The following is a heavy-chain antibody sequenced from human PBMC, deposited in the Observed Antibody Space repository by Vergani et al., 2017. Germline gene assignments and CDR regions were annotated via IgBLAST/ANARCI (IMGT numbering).Heavy chain of an antibody. D-gene: IGHD6-13*01. CDR1: GGSISSGSYY. V-gene: IGHV4-61*02. CDR2: IYTSGST. J-gene: IGHJ3*02. Sequence: QVQLQESGPGLVKPSQTLYLTCTVSGGSISSGSYYWSWIRQPAGKGLEWIGRIYTSGSTNYKPSLKIRVTMSVETSKNQFYLKLSSVTAAETAVYDCARDFRYSSPQDASAIWGQATTVTV. CDR3: ARDFRYSSPQDASAI.